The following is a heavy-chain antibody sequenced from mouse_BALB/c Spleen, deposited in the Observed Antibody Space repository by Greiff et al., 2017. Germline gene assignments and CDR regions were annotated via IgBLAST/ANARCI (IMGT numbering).Heavy chain of an antibody. CDR1: GFTFNTYA. D-gene: IGHD2-1*01. V-gene: IGHV10-1*02. Sequence: EVKLVESGGGLVPPKGSLKLSCAASGFTFNTYAMNWVRQAPGKGLEWVARIRSKSNNYATYYADSVKDRFTISRDDSQSMLYLQMNNLKTEDTAMYYCVRQGVGNYYAMDYWGQGTSVTVSS. CDR3: VRQGVGNYYAMDY. J-gene: IGHJ4*01. CDR2: IRSKSNNYAT.